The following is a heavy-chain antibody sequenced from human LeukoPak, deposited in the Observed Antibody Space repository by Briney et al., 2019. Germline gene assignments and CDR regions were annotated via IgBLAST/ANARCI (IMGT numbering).Heavy chain of an antibody. CDR1: GVTFSSYC. J-gene: IGHJ3*01. Sequence: GGSLRLSCAASGVTFSSYCRHWVRQPPGKGLVWVSHISPSGSSAIYAASVNGRFNLSRDNAKTTLYLPMNSLRAEDKAVYYCARPHTRGQLFAFDLWGQGTMVAVSS. CDR2: ISPSGSSA. V-gene: IGHV3-74*01. D-gene: IGHD2-8*02. CDR3: ARPHTRGQLFAFDL.